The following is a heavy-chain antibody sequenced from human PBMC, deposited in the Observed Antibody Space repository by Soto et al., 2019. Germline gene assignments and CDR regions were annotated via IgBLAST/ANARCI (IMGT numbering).Heavy chain of an antibody. CDR3: ARDNGRGSSTSYFFDY. Sequence: XVSLRLSCVASGFTLTNYNMNWVRQAPGKGLEWVSFISSSNSDIYYADSVKGRFTISIDNAKNSLYLQMKSLRAEDTAIYYCARDNGRGSSTSYFFDYWGQGTLVTVSS. V-gene: IGHV3-21*01. J-gene: IGHJ4*02. CDR2: ISSSNSDI. CDR1: GFTLTNYN. D-gene: IGHD2-8*01.